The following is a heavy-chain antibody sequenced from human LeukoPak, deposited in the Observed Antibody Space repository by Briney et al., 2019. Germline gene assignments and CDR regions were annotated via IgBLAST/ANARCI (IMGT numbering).Heavy chain of an antibody. CDR3: ARGLLWFGELSIDY. CDR2: IYYSGST. CDR1: GGSISSSSYY. D-gene: IGHD3-10*01. V-gene: IGHV4-39*07. J-gene: IGHJ4*02. Sequence: SETLSLTCTVSGGSISSSSYYWGWIRQPPGKGLEWIGSIYYSGSTYYNPSLKSRVTISVDTSKNQFSLKLSSVTAADTAVYYCARGLLWFGELSIDYWGQGTLVTVSS.